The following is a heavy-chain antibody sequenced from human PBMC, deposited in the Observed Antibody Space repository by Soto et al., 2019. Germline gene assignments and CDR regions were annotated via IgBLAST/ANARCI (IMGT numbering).Heavy chain of an antibody. CDR1: GFTFTRYS. CDR3: VRESEDLTSNFDY. Sequence: GGSLRLSCAASGFTFTRYSMNWVRQAPGKGLEWVSSISSTTNYIYYGDSMKGRFTISXGXXXXSXYXEXXXLRAXDTAVYYCVRESEDLTSNFDYWGQGTLVTVSS. CDR2: ISSTTNYI. J-gene: IGHJ4*02. V-gene: IGHV3-21*01.